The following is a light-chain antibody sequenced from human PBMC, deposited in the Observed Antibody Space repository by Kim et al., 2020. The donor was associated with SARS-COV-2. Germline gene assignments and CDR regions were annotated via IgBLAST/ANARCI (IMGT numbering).Light chain of an antibody. V-gene: IGLV3-1*01. CDR1: KLGDKY. CDR2: QDS. CDR3: QAWDSSTHYV. Sequence: SYELTQPPSVSVSPGQTASITCSGDKLGDKYACWYQQKPGQSPVLVIYQDSKRPSGIPERFSGSNSGNTATLTISGPQAMDEADYYCQAWDSSTHYVFGT. J-gene: IGLJ1*01.